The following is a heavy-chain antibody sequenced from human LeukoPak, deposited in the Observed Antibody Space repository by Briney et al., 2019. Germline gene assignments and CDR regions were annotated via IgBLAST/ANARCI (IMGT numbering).Heavy chain of an antibody. CDR2: IYYSGST. CDR1: GGSISSGGYY. Sequence: TSETLSLTCTVSGGSISSGGYYWSCIPQHPGKGLEWIVYIYYSGSTYYNPSLKSRVTISVDTSKNQFSLKLSSVTAADTAVYYCATLGCSSTSCYEGAFDYWGQGTLVTVSS. J-gene: IGHJ4*02. CDR3: ATLGCSSTSCYEGAFDY. D-gene: IGHD2-2*01. V-gene: IGHV4-31*03.